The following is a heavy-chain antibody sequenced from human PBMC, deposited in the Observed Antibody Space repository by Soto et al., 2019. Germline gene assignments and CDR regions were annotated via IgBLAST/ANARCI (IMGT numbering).Heavy chain of an antibody. CDR2: INPNSGGT. V-gene: IGHV1-2*04. CDR3: ARSQFDWFDP. CDR1: GYTFTSYA. J-gene: IGHJ5*02. Sequence: ASVKVSCKASGYTFTSYAMHWVRQAPGQGLEWMGWINPNSGGTNYAQKFQGWVTMTRDTSISTAYMELSRLRSDDTAVYYCARSQFDWFDPWGQGTLVTVSS.